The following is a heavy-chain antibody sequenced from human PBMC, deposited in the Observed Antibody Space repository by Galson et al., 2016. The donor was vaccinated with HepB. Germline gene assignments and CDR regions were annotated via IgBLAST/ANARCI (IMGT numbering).Heavy chain of an antibody. V-gene: IGHV3-53*01. Sequence: SLRLSCAASGFIVGDDYMSWVRQAPGKGLEWVSVIYSGGTTYYTDSVKGRFTISRDNSKNTLYLQMNTLRAGDTAVYSCSRERGSIVVRGVVTHYYYHGMDVWGPGILVTVSS. J-gene: IGHJ6*01. D-gene: IGHD3-10*01. CDR3: SRERGSIVVRGVVTHYYYHGMDV. CDR2: IYSGGTT. CDR1: GFIVGDDY.